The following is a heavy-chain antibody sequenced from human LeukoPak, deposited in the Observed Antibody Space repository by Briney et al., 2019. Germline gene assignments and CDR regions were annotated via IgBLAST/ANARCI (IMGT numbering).Heavy chain of an antibody. D-gene: IGHD1-14*01. CDR3: AKVAGTGLKFYGNY. CDR2: ISGSGGST. V-gene: IGHV3-23*01. CDR1: GFTFSSYA. J-gene: IGHJ4*02. Sequence: GGSLRLSCAASGFTFSSYAMSWVRQAPGKGLEGVSAISGSGGSTYYADPVKGRFTISRDNSKNTLYLQMNSLRAEDTAVYYCAKVAGTGLKFYGNYWGQGTLVTVSS.